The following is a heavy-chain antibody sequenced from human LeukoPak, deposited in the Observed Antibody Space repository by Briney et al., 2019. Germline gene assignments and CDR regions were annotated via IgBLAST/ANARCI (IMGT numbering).Heavy chain of an antibody. Sequence: TLSLTCTVSGGSISSGSYYWSWIRQPAGKGLEWIGRIYTSGSTNYNPSLKSRVTISVDTSKNQFSLKLSSVTAADTSVYYCARDPGSSWSTYAFDIWGQGTMVTVSS. CDR2: IYTSGST. CDR3: ARDPGSSWSTYAFDI. CDR1: GGSISSGSYY. J-gene: IGHJ3*02. V-gene: IGHV4-61*02. D-gene: IGHD6-13*01.